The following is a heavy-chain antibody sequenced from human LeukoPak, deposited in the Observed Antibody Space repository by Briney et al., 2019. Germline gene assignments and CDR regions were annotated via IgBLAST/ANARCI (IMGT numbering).Heavy chain of an antibody. J-gene: IGHJ6*03. CDR1: GVSISSYY. V-gene: IGHV4-59*12. CDR2: IYYSGST. Sequence: SETLSLTCTVSGVSISSYYWSWIRQPPGKGLEWIGYIYYSGSTNYNPSLKSRVTISVDTSKNQFSLKLNSVTAADTAVYYCARDVGYSSGWYPYYYYYMDVWGKGTTVTISS. D-gene: IGHD6-19*01. CDR3: ARDVGYSSGWYPYYYYYMDV.